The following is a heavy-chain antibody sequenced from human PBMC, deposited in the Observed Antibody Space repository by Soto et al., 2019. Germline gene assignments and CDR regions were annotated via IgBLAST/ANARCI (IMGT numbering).Heavy chain of an antibody. CDR1: GFTFTSYA. CDR3: AKEYDNSGFYIGYFDY. Sequence: GGSLRLSCTASGFTFTSYAMSWVRQAPGQGLEWLSGISVSGGSTYYADSVKGRFTISRDNSKNTLFLQMNSLRAEDTAVYYCAKEYDNSGFYIGYFDYWGQGTLVTVSS. D-gene: IGHD3-22*01. V-gene: IGHV3-23*01. J-gene: IGHJ4*02. CDR2: ISVSGGST.